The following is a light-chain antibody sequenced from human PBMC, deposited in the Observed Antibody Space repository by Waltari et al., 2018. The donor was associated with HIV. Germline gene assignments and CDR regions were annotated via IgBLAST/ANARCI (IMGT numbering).Light chain of an antibody. CDR1: NGVYNKYKKNY. CDR3: QQSVDNRDT. V-gene: IGKV4-1*01. J-gene: IGKJ2*01. CDR2: WAS. Sequence: MITSSPDPPVVSRDRRIIITCKSSNGVYNKYKKNYLSWYQQKPGQPPSVVISWASPRGSGVPNRESGSGSGADGTLTVSDVKSEDVALYDCQQSVDNRDTMGEETKLEI.